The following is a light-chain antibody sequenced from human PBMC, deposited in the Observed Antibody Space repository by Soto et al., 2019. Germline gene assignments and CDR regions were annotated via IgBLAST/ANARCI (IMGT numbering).Light chain of an antibody. CDR1: QTISSW. CDR2: KAS. V-gene: IGKV1-5*03. J-gene: IGKJ1*01. Sequence: IRLSKSRSPVSGSIGEHVNLAWWASQTISSWLAWYQQKPGKAPKLLIYKASTLKSGVPSRVSGSGSRTEFSLAISSFQPDDFATYYSQLYNSYSEAFGQGTKVDIK. CDR3: QLYNSYSEA.